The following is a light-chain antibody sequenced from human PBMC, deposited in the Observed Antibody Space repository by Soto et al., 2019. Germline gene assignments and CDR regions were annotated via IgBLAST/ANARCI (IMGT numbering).Light chain of an antibody. V-gene: IGKV3-11*01. Sequence: EIVLTQSPATLSLSPGERATLSCRASQSVSSYLAWYQQKPGQAPRLLIYDASNSATGIPARFSGSGSGTDFTLTISSLEPEDFAVYYCQQRRHWPITFGQGTRLEIK. CDR2: DAS. CDR1: QSVSSY. J-gene: IGKJ5*01. CDR3: QQRRHWPIT.